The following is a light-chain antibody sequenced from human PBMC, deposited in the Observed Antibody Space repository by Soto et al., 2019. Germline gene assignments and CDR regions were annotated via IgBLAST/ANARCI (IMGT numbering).Light chain of an antibody. CDR3: CSYAGSYTLV. Sequence: QSALTQPRSVSGSPGQSVTISCTGTSSDVGGYNYVSWYQQHPGKAPKLMFYDVSKRPSGVPDRFSGSKSGNSASLTISGLQAEDEADYYCCSYAGSYTLVFGGGTKVTVL. J-gene: IGLJ2*01. CDR1: SSDVGGYNY. V-gene: IGLV2-11*01. CDR2: DVS.